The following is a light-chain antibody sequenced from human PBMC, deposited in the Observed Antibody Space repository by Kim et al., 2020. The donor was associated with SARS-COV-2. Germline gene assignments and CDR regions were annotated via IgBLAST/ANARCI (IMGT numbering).Light chain of an antibody. Sequence: EIELTQSPGTLSMSPGERATLSCRASQSVSSSYLAWYQQKPGQAPRLLIYGASSRATGISDRFSGSGSGTDFTLTISRLEPEDFAVYYCQQYGSSPPYTFGQGTKLEI. J-gene: IGKJ2*01. CDR2: GAS. V-gene: IGKV3-20*01. CDR3: QQYGSSPPYT. CDR1: QSVSSSY.